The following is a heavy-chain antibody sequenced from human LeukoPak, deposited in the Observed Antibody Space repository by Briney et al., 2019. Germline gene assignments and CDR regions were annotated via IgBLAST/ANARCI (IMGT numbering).Heavy chain of an antibody. CDR2: IIPIFGTA. J-gene: IGHJ3*02. CDR3: ARDLYSSGWPQAFDI. Sequence: ASVKVSCKASGGTFSSYAISWARQAPGQGLEWMGGIIPIFGTANYAQKFQGRVTITADESTSTAYMELSSLRSEDTAVYYCARDLYSSGWPQAFDIWGQGTMVTVSS. V-gene: IGHV1-69*13. D-gene: IGHD6-19*01. CDR1: GGTFSSYA.